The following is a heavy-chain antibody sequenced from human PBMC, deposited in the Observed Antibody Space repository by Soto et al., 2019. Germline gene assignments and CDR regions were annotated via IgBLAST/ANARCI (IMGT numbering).Heavy chain of an antibody. J-gene: IGHJ6*02. Sequence: EVQLVESGGGLVQPGGSLRLSCAASGFTFSRYWMSWVRQAPGKGLEWVANIKQDGSEKYYVDSVKGRFTISRDNAKNSLYLQMNGLTAEDTAFYYCVKDDRDCSRTSCYGSDFHYYGMDVWGQGTTVTVSS. CDR2: IKQDGSEK. D-gene: IGHD2-2*01. V-gene: IGHV3-7*03. CDR3: VKDDRDCSRTSCYGSDFHYYGMDV. CDR1: GFTFSRYW.